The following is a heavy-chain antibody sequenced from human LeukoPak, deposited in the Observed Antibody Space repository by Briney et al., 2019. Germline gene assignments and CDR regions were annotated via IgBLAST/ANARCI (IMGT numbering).Heavy chain of an antibody. D-gene: IGHD6-13*01. Sequence: SEALSLTCTVSGGSISSYYWSWIRQPAGKGLEWIGRIYTSGSTNYNPSLKSRVAMSVDTSKNQFSLKLSSVTAADTAVSYCARDTHEWKYSSSCYKNYYYYMDVCGKGTTVTVSS. CDR2: IYTSGST. CDR1: GGSISSYY. V-gene: IGHV4-4*07. CDR3: ARDTHEWKYSSSCYKNYYYYMDV. J-gene: IGHJ6*03.